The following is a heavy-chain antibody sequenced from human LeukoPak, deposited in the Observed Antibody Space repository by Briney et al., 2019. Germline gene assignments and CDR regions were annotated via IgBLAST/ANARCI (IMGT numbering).Heavy chain of an antibody. Sequence: SETLSLTCTVSGGSISSYYWSWIRQPPGKGLERIGYIYYSGSTNYNPSLKSRVTISVDTSKNQFSLKLSSVTAADTAVYYCARAQRYCSGGSCYGMDVWGQGTTVTVSS. CDR2: IYYSGST. CDR3: ARAQRYCSGGSCYGMDV. J-gene: IGHJ6*02. V-gene: IGHV4-59*01. D-gene: IGHD2-15*01. CDR1: GGSISSYY.